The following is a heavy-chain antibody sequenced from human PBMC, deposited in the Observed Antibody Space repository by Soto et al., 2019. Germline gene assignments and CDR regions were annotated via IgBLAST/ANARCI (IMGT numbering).Heavy chain of an antibody. CDR2: IIPAFETP. D-gene: IGHD2-2*01. CDR3: ASRGGHRPGYQYGMDV. Sequence: QVQLVQSGAELKNPGSSVKVSCKASGGTFSSHAVSWVRQAPGQGLEWMGGIIPAFETPTYAQKFQGRLMISAVESTGTAYVELRSLTSDGTAVYYCASRGGHRPGYQYGMDVWGQGTTVTVSS. CDR1: GGTFSSHA. J-gene: IGHJ6*02. V-gene: IGHV1-69*01.